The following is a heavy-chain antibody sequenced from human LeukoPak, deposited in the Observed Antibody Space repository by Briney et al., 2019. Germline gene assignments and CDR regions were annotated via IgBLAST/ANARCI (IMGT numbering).Heavy chain of an antibody. CDR3: ARSSGYYFEYFHH. Sequence: SQTLSLTCTVSGGSISSGSYYWSWIRQPAGKGLEWIGRIYTSGSTNYNPSLKSRVTISVDTSKNQFSLKLSSVTAADTAVYYCARSSGYYFEYFHHWGQGTLVTVSS. CDR2: IYTSGST. J-gene: IGHJ1*01. D-gene: IGHD3-22*01. CDR1: GGSISSGSYY. V-gene: IGHV4-61*02.